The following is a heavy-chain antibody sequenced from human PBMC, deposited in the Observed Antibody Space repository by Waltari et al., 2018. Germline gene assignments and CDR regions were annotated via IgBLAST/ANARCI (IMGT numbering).Heavy chain of an antibody. CDR3: AMGGFLQVNQAFDM. CDR2: LAHDGSNK. V-gene: IGHV3-30*03. CDR1: GFTFSSYG. D-gene: IGHD3-16*01. J-gene: IGHJ3*02. Sequence: QVQLVESGGGVVQPGRSLRLSCAASGFTFSSYGMPWVRQAPGKGLEWVARLAHDGSNKYYADSVKGRFTISRDDSKNTLYLQMNSLRAEDTAVYSCAMGGFLQVNQAFDMWGQGTMVTVSS.